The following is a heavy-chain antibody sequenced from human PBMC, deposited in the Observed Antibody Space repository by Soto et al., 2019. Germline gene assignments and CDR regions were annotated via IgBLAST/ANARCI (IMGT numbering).Heavy chain of an antibody. CDR3: ARGIVVVAATNWFDP. V-gene: IGHV4-31*03. CDR1: GGSISSGGYY. Sequence: QVQLQESGPGLVKPSQTLSLTCTVSGGSISSGGYYWSWIRQHPGKGLEWIGYIYYSGSTYYNPSLKSRVTISVDTSKNQFSLKLSSVTAADTAVYYCARGIVVVAATNWFDPWGQGTLVTVSS. CDR2: IYYSGST. D-gene: IGHD2-15*01. J-gene: IGHJ5*02.